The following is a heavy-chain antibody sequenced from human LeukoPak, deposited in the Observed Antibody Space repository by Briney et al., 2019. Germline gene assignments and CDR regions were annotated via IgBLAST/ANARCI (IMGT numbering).Heavy chain of an antibody. CDR2: INQDGTEK. Sequence: GGSLRLSCAASGFSFSGKWMSWVRQAPGKGLEWVANINQDGTEKYYVDSLKGRFTISRDNAKNSLYLQMNSLRADDTAVYYCARVARYCSGGTCSWFDPWGQGTLVTVSS. D-gene: IGHD2-15*01. V-gene: IGHV3-7*01. J-gene: IGHJ5*02. CDR3: ARVARYCSGGTCSWFDP. CDR1: GFSFSGKW.